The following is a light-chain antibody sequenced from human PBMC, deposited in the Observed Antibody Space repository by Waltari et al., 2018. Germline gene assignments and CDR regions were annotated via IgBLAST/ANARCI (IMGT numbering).Light chain of an antibody. CDR1: SSNIGAGYD. Sequence: QSVLTQPPSVSGAPGLRVTISCTGSSSNIGAGYDVHWYQRLPGTAPKLLIYDTNHRPAGVPDRFSGSKSGTSASLAITGLQAEDEGDYYCQSYDISLSGYMLFGGGTKLTVL. V-gene: IGLV1-40*01. J-gene: IGLJ2*01. CDR2: DTN. CDR3: QSYDISLSGYML.